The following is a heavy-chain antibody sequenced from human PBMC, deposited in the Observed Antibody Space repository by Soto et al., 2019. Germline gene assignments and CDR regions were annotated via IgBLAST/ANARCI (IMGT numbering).Heavy chain of an antibody. CDR2: MYYSGST. CDR3: ARHVGNSPPGS. D-gene: IGHD1-26*01. V-gene: IGHV4-39*01. CDR1: GGSISSSNYH. Sequence: QLQLQESGPGLVKPSETLSLTCTVSGGSISSSNYHWGWIRQPPGKGLEWIGSMYYSGSTYYNPSLKRRVTISVDTSKNQFSLKLTSVNAADPAVYHSARHVGNSPPGSWGQGTLVTVSS. J-gene: IGHJ4*02.